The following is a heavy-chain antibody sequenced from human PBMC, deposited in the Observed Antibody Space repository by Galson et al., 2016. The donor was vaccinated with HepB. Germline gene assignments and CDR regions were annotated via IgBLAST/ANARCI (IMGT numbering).Heavy chain of an antibody. Sequence: SLRPSCAISGITFSTYSMNWVRQAPGKGLERTSYISSSSRTIYYADSVKSRFTIARDNAKNSLYLQMNSLRDDEAAVYYCATKPPHLAFGGIFDHWGQGTRVTVSS. CDR1: GITFSTYS. D-gene: IGHD3-16*01. V-gene: IGHV3-48*02. J-gene: IGHJ4*02. CDR3: ATKPPHLAFGGIFDH. CDR2: ISSSSRTI.